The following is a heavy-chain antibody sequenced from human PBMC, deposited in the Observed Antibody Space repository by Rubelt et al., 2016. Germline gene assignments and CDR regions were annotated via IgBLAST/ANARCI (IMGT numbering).Heavy chain of an antibody. J-gene: IGHJ4*02. Sequence: QVQLQESGPGLVKHSGTLSLTCGVSGGSISSNHWWGGVRQPPGKGLEWIGAVHTSGRTHYNPTIKSTLTISADKSKNQYPLKRSAVTAADTAVYYCAADFLGAAGTGDWGQGTLVTVSS. CDR2: VHTSGRT. CDR3: AADFLGAAGTGD. V-gene: IGHV4-4*02. CDR1: GGSISSNHW. D-gene: IGHD6-13*01.